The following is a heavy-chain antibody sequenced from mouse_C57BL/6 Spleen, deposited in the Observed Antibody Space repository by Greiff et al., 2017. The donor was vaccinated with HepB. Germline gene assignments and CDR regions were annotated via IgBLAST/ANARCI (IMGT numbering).Heavy chain of an antibody. V-gene: IGHV5-4*01. CDR2: ISDGGSYT. D-gene: IGHD1-1*01. J-gene: IGHJ3*01. Sequence: EVQRVESGGGLVKPGGSLKLSCAASGFTFSSYAMSWVRQTPEKRLEWVATISDGGSYTYYPDNVKGRFTISRDNAKNNLYLQMSHLKSEDTAMYYCAREYDGSSSTWFAYWGQGTLVSVSA. CDR1: GFTFSSYA. CDR3: AREYDGSSSTWFAY.